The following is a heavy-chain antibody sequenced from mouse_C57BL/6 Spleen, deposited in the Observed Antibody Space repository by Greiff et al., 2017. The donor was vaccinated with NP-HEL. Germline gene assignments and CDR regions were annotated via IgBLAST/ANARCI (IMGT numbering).Heavy chain of an antibody. CDR3: ARSPDYFDY. CDR1: GYTFTDYY. V-gene: IGHV1-26*01. CDR2: INPNNGGT. Sequence: EVKLQESGPELVKPGASVKISCKASGYTFTDYYMNWVKQSQGKSLEWIGDINPNNGGTSYNQKYKGKPTLTVDKSSSTAYMELRSLTSEDSAVYYCARSPDYFDYWGQGTTLTVSS. J-gene: IGHJ2*01.